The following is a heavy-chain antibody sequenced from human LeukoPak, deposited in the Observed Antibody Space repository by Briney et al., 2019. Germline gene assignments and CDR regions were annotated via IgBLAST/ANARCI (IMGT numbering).Heavy chain of an antibody. D-gene: IGHD2-21*02. CDR3: ATDRDNSDWQKRFDS. Sequence: GGSLRLPCAASGFTFSTYWMNWYRQAPGKGLEWVGNINQDASEINYVDSVRGRFTISRDNAKNSLHLQMNSLRAEDTAVYYCATDRDNSDWQKRFDSWGQGTLVTVSS. CDR2: INQDASEI. CDR1: GFTFSTYW. V-gene: IGHV3-7*01. J-gene: IGHJ4*02.